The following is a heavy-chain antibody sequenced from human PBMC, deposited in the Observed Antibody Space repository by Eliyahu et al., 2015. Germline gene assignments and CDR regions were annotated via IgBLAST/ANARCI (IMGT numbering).Heavy chain of an antibody. D-gene: IGHD2-2*01. CDR1: GYAFSIFD. J-gene: IGHJ5*02. CDR3: ARGLGRGPAASNH. V-gene: IGHV1-18*04. Sequence: QVHLVQSGAEVRKPGASVKVSCKASGYAFSIFDIXWVRQVPGQGLEWMGWISVSRGNAEYAQKFQGRVTMTADTSTTTAFMELGSLRSDDTAIYFCARGLGRGPAASNHWGQGTQVTVSS. CDR2: ISVSRGNA.